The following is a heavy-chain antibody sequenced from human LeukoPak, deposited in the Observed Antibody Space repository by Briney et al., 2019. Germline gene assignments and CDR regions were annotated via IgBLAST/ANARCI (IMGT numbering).Heavy chain of an antibody. V-gene: IGHV3-7*01. CDR2: LKQDGSET. CDR1: GFTFSNYW. CDR3: ARGGSGYSYGKIDS. J-gene: IGHJ4*02. Sequence: GGSLRLSCAASGFTFSNYWINWVRQAPGKGLEWVANLKQDGSETCCVDSVKGRFTISRDNAKNSLYLQMNSLRDEDTAVYYCARGGSGYSYGKIDSWGQGILVTVSS. D-gene: IGHD5-18*01.